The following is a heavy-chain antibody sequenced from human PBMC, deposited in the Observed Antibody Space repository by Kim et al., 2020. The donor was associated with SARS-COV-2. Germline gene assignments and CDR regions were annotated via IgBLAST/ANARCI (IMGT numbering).Heavy chain of an antibody. J-gene: IGHJ6*02. CDR1: GFSFTSYD. Sequence: ASVKVSCKASGFSFTSYDIYWVRQATGQGLEWMGWMNVDSGNTGYVEKFRGRVMMTRDTSKSTAYMELSSLRSDDTAVYYCARVMGSGSYYGYNYAMDVWGQGTPVTVSS. CDR2: MNVDSGNT. V-gene: IGHV1-8*01. D-gene: IGHD3-10*01. CDR3: ARVMGSGSYYGYNYAMDV.